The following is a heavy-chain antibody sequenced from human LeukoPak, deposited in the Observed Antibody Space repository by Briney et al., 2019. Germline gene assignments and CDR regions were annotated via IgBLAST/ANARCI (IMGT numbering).Heavy chain of an antibody. CDR2: IFYSGST. D-gene: IGHD6-19*01. Sequence: SETLSLTCTVSGGSINKFYWSWARQPPGKGLEYIGNIFYSGSTKYNPSLKSRATISVDTPKNQFSLKLSSVTAADTAVYYCAKGAGPPWFDPWGQGTLVTVSS. CDR3: AKGAGPPWFDP. CDR1: GGSINKFY. J-gene: IGHJ5*02. V-gene: IGHV4-59*01.